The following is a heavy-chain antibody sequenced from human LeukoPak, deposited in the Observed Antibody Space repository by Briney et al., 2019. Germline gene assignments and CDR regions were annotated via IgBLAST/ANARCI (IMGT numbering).Heavy chain of an antibody. CDR1: GFTFSSYA. J-gene: IGHJ3*02. V-gene: IGHV3-23*01. CDR2: ISGSGGST. Sequence: GGSLRLSCAASGFTFSSYAMSWVRQAPGKGLEWVSAISGSGGSTHYADSVKGRFTISRDNSKNTLYLQMNSLRAEDTAVYYCAKDHYDSSGYYFDDAFDIWGQGTMVTVSS. CDR3: AKDHYDSSGYYFDDAFDI. D-gene: IGHD3-22*01.